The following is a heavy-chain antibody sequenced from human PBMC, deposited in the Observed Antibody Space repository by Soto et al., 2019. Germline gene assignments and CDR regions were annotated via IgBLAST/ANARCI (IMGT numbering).Heavy chain of an antibody. V-gene: IGHV4-31*03. D-gene: IGHD4-17*01. CDR2: IYYSGST. J-gene: IGHJ3*02. Sequence: SETVSLTCTVSGGCISSGGYYWSWIRQHPGKGLEWIGYIYYSGSTYYNPSLKSRVTISVDTSKNQFSLKLSSVTAADTAVYYCARVYGDYDAFDIWGQGTMVTVSS. CDR3: ARVYGDYDAFDI. CDR1: GGCISSGGYY.